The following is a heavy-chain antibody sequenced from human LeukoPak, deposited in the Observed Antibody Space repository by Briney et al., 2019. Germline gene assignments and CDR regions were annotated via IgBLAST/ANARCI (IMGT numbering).Heavy chain of an antibody. D-gene: IGHD6-6*01. CDR1: GGTFSSYA. V-gene: IGHV1-69*01. Sequence: SVKVSCKASGGTFSSYAISWVRQAPGQGLEWMGGIIPIFGTANYAQKFQGRVTITADESTSTAYMELSSLRSEDTAVYYCAREAIRSIAARPYYFDYWGQGTLVTVSS. CDR3: AREAIRSIAARPYYFDY. J-gene: IGHJ4*02. CDR2: IIPIFGTA.